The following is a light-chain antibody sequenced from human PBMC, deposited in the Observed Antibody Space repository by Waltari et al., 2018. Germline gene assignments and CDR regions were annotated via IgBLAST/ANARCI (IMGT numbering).Light chain of an antibody. CDR1: SSDVGTSYF. J-gene: IGLJ1*01. Sequence: QSALTPPASVSGSPGQSITIPCNGISSDVGTSYFVSWYQQPPGNAPRLMMYEVTKRPSGVSGRFSGSKSGNTASLTISGLQAEDEADYYCCSYSTDNNFYVFGPGTKVTVL. CDR2: EVT. V-gene: IGLV2-23*02. CDR3: CSYSTDNNFYV.